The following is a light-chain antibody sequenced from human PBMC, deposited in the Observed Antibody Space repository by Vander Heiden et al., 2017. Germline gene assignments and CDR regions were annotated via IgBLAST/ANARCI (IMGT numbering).Light chain of an antibody. CDR1: QSVSSN. Sequence: EIVLTQSPATLSVSPGVRATLSCRASQSVSSNLAWYQQKPGQAPRFLIYAASTRATGIPARFSGSGSGTEFTLTISNLQSEDFAVYYCQQYIDWPRTFGQGTKVEIK. CDR3: QQYIDWPRT. J-gene: IGKJ1*01. V-gene: IGKV3-15*01. CDR2: AAS.